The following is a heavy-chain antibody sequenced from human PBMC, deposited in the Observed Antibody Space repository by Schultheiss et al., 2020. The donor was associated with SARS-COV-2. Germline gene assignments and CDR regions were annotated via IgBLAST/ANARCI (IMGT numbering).Heavy chain of an antibody. CDR3: ARQYYDFWTHLYYYYYGMDV. J-gene: IGHJ6*02. CDR2: INPNSGGT. Sequence: ASVKVSCQASRYTFTGYYMHWVRQAPGQGLEWMGWINPNSGGTNYAQKFQGRVTMTRDTSISTAYMELSRLRSDDTAVYYCARQYYDFWTHLYYYYYGMDVWGQGTTVTVSS. D-gene: IGHD3-3*01. CDR1: RYTFTGYY. V-gene: IGHV1-2*02.